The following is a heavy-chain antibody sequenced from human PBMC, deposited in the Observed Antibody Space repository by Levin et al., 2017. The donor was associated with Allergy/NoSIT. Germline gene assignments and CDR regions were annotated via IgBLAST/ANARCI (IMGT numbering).Heavy chain of an antibody. Sequence: PGGSLRLSCAASGFTFSSYAMSWVRQAPGKGLEWVSTISYDGDNTYYADSATGRVTISRDNSKNTLYLQMNSLRAEDTAVYYCAKEFDKQWLTYLDYWGQGTLVTVSS. D-gene: IGHD6-19*01. J-gene: IGHJ4*02. V-gene: IGHV3-23*01. CDR1: GFTFSSYA. CDR3: AKEFDKQWLTYLDY. CDR2: ISYDGDNT.